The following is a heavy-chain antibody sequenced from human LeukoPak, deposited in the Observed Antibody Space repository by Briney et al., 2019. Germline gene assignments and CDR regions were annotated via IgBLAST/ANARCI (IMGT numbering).Heavy chain of an antibody. V-gene: IGHV4-59*01. J-gene: IGHJ4*02. CDR1: GGSISSYY. CDR2: IYYSGST. CDR3: ARESYDSSGYPFDY. D-gene: IGHD3-22*01. Sequence: SETLSLTCTVSGGSISSYYWSWIRQPTGKGLEWIGYIYYSGSTNYNPSLKSRVTISVDTSKNQFSLKLSSVTAADTAVYYCARESYDSSGYPFDYWGQGTLVTVSS.